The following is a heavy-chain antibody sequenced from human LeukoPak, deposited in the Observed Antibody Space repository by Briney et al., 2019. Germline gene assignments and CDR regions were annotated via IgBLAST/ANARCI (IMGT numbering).Heavy chain of an antibody. CDR1: GFTFDDYA. J-gene: IGHJ4*02. CDR2: ISGDGGST. V-gene: IGHV3-43*02. CDR3: AKSQGYCSSTSCRPYSSSWPFNY. D-gene: IGHD2-2*01. Sequence: GGSLRLSCAASGFTFDDYAMHWVRQAPGKGLEWVSPISGDGGSTYYADSVKGRFTISRDNSKNSLYLQINSLRIEDTALYYCAKSQGYCSSTSCRPYSSSWPFNYWGQGTLVTVSS.